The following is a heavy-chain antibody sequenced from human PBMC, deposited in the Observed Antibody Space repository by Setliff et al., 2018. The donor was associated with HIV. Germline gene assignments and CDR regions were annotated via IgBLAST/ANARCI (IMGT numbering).Heavy chain of an antibody. J-gene: IGHJ6*03. Sequence: PGESLKISCKGSGYTFPHAWIGWVRQMPGKGLEWMGVIFPGDSDTRYSPSFEGQVTISADRSINTVYLQWSSLRASDTAIYYCTRHPLRPGIAGYFYFVDVWGTGTTVTVSS. D-gene: IGHD3-9*01. CDR3: TRHPLRPGIAGYFYFVDV. V-gene: IGHV5-51*01. CDR1: GYTFPHAW. CDR2: IFPGDSDT.